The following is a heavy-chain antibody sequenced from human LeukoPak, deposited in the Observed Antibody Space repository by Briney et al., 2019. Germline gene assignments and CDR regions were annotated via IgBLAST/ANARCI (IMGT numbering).Heavy chain of an antibody. CDR1: VYTFTTYG. D-gene: IGHD3-10*01. J-gene: IGHJ4*02. CDR3: ARDYGSGSYRFDY. Sequence: ASVTVSFKSSVYTFTTYGISWVRQAPGQGLEWRGGIDAYNGNTKYAQKLQGTVSMTTDTSTSTAYMELRSLRSDDTAVYYCARDYGSGSYRFDYWGQGTLVTVSS. V-gene: IGHV1-18*01. CDR2: IDAYNGNT.